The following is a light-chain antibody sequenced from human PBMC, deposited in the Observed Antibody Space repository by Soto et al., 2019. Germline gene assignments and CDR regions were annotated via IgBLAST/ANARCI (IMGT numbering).Light chain of an antibody. V-gene: IGLV2-14*01. CDR3: NSNTSSRTLNWV. Sequence: QSALTQPASVSGSPGQSITISCTGTSSDVGGYNYVSWYQQHPGKAPKLMIYDVSNRPSGVSNRFSGSKSGNTASLTISGPQAEDGADYYCNSNTSSRTLNWVFGGGTKPPVL. CDR1: SSDVGGYNY. J-gene: IGLJ3*02. CDR2: DVS.